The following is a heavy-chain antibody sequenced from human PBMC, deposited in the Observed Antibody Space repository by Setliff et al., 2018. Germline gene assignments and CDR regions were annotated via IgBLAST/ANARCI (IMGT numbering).Heavy chain of an antibody. J-gene: IGHJ3*02. CDR1: GGSISSSNW. CDR2: IYYSGST. CDR3: ARGRGISMIVVVTHDAFDI. V-gene: IGHV4-4*02. Sequence: PSETLSLTCAISGGSISSSNWWSWVRQPPGKGLEWIGSIYYSGSTYYNPSLKSRVTISVDTSKNQFSLKLSSVTAADTAVYYCARGRGISMIVVVTHDAFDIWGQGTMVTVSS. D-gene: IGHD3-22*01.